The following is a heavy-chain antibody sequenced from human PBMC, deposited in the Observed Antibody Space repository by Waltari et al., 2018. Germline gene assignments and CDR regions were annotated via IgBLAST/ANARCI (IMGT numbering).Heavy chain of an antibody. D-gene: IGHD3-3*01. CDR1: GGSISSSSYY. CDR3: QWGGYPGVDYYYMDV. V-gene: IGHV4-39*07. Sequence: QLQLQESGPGLVKPSETLSLTCTVSGGSISSSSYYWGWIRQPPGKGLEWIGSIYYSGSTYYNPSLKSRVTISVDTSKNQFSLKLSSVTAADTAVYYCQWGGYPGVDYYYMDVWGKGTTVTISS. J-gene: IGHJ6*03. CDR2: IYYSGST.